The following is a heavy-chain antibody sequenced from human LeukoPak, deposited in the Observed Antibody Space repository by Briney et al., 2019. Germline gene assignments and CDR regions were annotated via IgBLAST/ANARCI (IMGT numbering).Heavy chain of an antibody. CDR1: GGSISSSSYY. CDR2: IDYSGST. CDR3: ARGPVDIVVVVAAPGWFDP. V-gene: IGHV4-39*01. D-gene: IGHD2-15*01. J-gene: IGHJ5*02. Sequence: SETLSLTCTVSGGSISSSSYYWGWIRQSPGKGLEWIGLIDYSGSTYCNPSLKSRVTIFVDTSKNQFSLRLSSVTATDTAVYYCARGPVDIVVVVAAPGWFDPWGQGTLVTVSS.